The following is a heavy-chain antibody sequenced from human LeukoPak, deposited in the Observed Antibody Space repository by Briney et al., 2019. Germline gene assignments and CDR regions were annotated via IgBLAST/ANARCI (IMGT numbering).Heavy chain of an antibody. J-gene: IGHJ5*02. Sequence: GGSHRLSCAASGFTFSSYAMSWVRQAPGKGLEWVSAISGSGGSTYYADSVKGRFTISRDNSKNTLYLQMNSLRAEDTAVYYCAKGSSYRIVGSLNWFDPWGQGTLVTVSS. V-gene: IGHV3-23*01. CDR2: ISGSGGST. CDR1: GFTFSSYA. CDR3: AKGSSYRIVGSLNWFDP. D-gene: IGHD1-26*01.